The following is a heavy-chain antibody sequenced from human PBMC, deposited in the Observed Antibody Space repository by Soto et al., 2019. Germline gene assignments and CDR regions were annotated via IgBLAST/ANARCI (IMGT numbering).Heavy chain of an antibody. CDR3: ARDRSHWGLRHDDAFDI. J-gene: IGHJ3*02. CDR1: GFTFSSYT. Sequence: EVQLLESGGDLVQPGGSLRLSCAASGFTFSSYTMNWVRQGPGKGLEWLLSIIGKSDNTQYTDSLRGRFTISRDNSKNTLYLHMNSVRVEDTAVYYCARDRSHWGLRHDDAFDIWGQGTMVTVSS. V-gene: IGHV3-23*01. CDR2: IIGKSDNT. D-gene: IGHD7-27*01.